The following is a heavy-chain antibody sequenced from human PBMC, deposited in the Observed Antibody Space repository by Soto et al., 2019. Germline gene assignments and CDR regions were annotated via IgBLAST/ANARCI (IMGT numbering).Heavy chain of an antibody. J-gene: IGHJ4*02. CDR1: GFTFSSYG. V-gene: IGHV3-33*01. Sequence: QVQLVGSGGGVVQPGRSLRLSCAASGFTFSSYGMHWVRQAPGKGLEWVAVIWYDASNKYYADSVKGRFTISRDNSKNTLYLQMNSLRAEDTAVYYCARDCAGYSSGWYQRGGFDYWGQGTLVTVSS. D-gene: IGHD6-19*01. CDR2: IWYDASNK. CDR3: ARDCAGYSSGWYQRGGFDY.